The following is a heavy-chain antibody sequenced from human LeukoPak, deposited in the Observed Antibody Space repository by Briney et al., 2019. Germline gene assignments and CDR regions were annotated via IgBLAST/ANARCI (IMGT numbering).Heavy chain of an antibody. CDR2: IYYSGST. CDR3: ASSSGGWYY. V-gene: IGHV4-31*03. D-gene: IGHD6-19*01. CDR1: GGSISSGGYY. J-gene: IGHJ4*02. Sequence: SETLSLTCTVSGGSISSGGYYWSWTRQHPGKSLEWIGYIYYSGSTYYNPSLKSRVTISVDTSKNQISLKLSSVTAADTAVYYCASSSGGWYYWGQGTLVTVSS.